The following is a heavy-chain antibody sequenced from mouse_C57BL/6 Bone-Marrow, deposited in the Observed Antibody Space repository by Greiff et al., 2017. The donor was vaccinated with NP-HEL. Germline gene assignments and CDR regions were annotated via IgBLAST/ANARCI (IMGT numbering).Heavy chain of an antibody. CDR3: ARRDYYGSSWFAY. V-gene: IGHV1-26*01. CDR2: INPNNGGT. D-gene: IGHD1-1*01. CDR1: GYTFTDYY. J-gene: IGHJ3*01. Sequence: EVKLQQSGPELVKPGASVKISCKASGYTFTDYYMNWVKQSHGKSLEWIGDINPNNGGTSYNQKFKGKATLTVDKSSSTAYMELRSLTSEDSAVYYCARRDYYGSSWFAYWGQGTLVTVSA.